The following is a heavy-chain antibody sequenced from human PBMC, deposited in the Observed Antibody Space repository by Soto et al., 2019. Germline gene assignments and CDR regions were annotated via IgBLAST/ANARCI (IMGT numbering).Heavy chain of an antibody. CDR3: ARLIGVVPAAMTYYGMDV. V-gene: IGHV1-18*04. J-gene: IGHJ6*02. CDR2: ISAYNGNT. Sequence: VQLVQSGAEVKKPGASVKVSCKASGYTFTSYGISWVRQAPGQGLEWMGWISAYNGNTNYAQKLQGRVTMTTDTSTSTDYMELRSLRSDDTAVYYCARLIGVVPAAMTYYGMDVWGQGTTVTVSS. D-gene: IGHD2-2*01. CDR1: GYTFTSYG.